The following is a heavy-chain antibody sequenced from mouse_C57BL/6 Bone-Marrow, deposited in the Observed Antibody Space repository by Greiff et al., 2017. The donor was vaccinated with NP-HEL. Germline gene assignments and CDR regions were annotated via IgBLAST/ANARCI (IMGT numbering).Heavy chain of an antibody. V-gene: IGHV1-81*01. CDR2: IYPRSGNT. J-gene: IGHJ2*01. Sequence: VKLQQSGAELARPGASVKLSCKASGYTFTSYGISWVKQRTGQGLEWIGEIYPRSGNTYYNEKFKGKATLTADKSSSTAYMELRSLTSEDSAVYFCARGGVRGGYWGQGTTLTVSS. CDR1: GYTFTSYG. CDR3: ARGGVRGGY. D-gene: IGHD2-14*01.